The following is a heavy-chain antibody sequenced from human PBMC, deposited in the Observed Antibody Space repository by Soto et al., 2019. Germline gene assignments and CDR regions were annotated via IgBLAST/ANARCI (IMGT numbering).Heavy chain of an antibody. CDR1: GGTFSSYT. D-gene: IGHD3-22*01. CDR2: IIPILGIA. CDR3: ASPDEFGNYYDRSGYVY. J-gene: IGHJ4*02. V-gene: IGHV1-69*02. Sequence: QVQLVQSGAEVKKPGSSVKVSCKASGGTFSSYTISWVRQAPGQGLEWMGRIIPILGIANYAQKFQGRVTITADKSTSTAYMELSSLRSEDTAVYYCASPDEFGNYYDRSGYVYWGQGTLVTVSS.